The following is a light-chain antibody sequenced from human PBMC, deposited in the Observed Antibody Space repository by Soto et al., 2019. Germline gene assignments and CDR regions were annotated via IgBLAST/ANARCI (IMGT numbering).Light chain of an antibody. CDR1: QDISNS. Sequence: DIQMTQSPSSLSSSVGDRVTITCRASQDISNSLAWYQQKPGKVPKVLIYATSILQSWVPARFSGSGSGTDFTLNISSLHPEEVATYYCQNYNSAPLTFGGGPQVEI. CDR3: QNYNSAPLT. V-gene: IGKV1-27*01. J-gene: IGKJ4*02. CDR2: ATS.